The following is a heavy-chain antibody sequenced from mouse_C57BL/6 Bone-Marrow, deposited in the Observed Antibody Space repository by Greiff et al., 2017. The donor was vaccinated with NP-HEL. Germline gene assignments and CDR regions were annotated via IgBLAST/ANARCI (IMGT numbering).Heavy chain of an antibody. J-gene: IGHJ1*03. D-gene: IGHD3-1*01. V-gene: IGHV1-81*01. Sequence: VQLQQSGAELARPGASVKLSCKASGYTFTSYGISWVKQRTGQGLEWIGEIYPRSGNTYYNEKFKGKATLTADKSSSTAYLELRSLTSEDSAVYFCARKGYLGGYFDVWGTGTTVTVSS. CDR1: GYTFTSYG. CDR2: IYPRSGNT. CDR3: ARKGYLGGYFDV.